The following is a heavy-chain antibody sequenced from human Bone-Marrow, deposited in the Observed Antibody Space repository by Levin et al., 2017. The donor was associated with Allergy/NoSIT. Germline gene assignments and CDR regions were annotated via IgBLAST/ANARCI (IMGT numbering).Heavy chain of an antibody. V-gene: IGHV3-74*01. CDR2: INSDGSST. D-gene: IGHD2-2*01. CDR3: ARDQGYIVVVPAAKGHGWFDP. CDR1: GFTFSSYW. Sequence: GGSLRLSCAASGFTFSSYWMHWVRQAPGKGLVWVSRINSDGSSTSYADSVKGRFTISRDNAKNTLYLQMNSLRAEDTAVYYCARDQGYIVVVPAAKGHGWFDPWGQGTLVTVSS. J-gene: IGHJ5*02.